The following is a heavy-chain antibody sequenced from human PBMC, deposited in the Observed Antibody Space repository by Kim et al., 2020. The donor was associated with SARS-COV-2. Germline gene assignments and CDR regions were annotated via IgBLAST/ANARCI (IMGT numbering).Heavy chain of an antibody. Sequence: SETLSLTCTVSGGSVSSGSYYWSWIRQPPGKGLEWIGYIYYSGSTNYNPSLKSRVTISVDTSKNQFSLKLSSVTAADTAVYYWAREMEHCSGGGCYLDWFDPWGQGTLVTVSS. V-gene: IGHV4-61*01. J-gene: IGHJ5*02. CDR3: AREMEHCSGGGCYLDWFDP. CDR2: IYYSGST. D-gene: IGHD2-15*01. CDR1: GGSVSSGSYY.